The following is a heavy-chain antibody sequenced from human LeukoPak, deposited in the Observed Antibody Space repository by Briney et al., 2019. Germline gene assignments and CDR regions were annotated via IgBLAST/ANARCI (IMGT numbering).Heavy chain of an antibody. CDR3: ARGVDIVVVPAAGWIDY. Sequence: SQTLSLTCTVSGGSLSSGGYYCSWLRQHPGKGLEWIGYIYYSGSTYYNPSLKRRVTISVDTSKNQFSLKLSSVTAADTAVYYCARGVDIVVVPAAGWIDYWGQGTLVTVSS. CDR1: GGSLSSGGYY. CDR2: IYYSGST. J-gene: IGHJ4*02. V-gene: IGHV4-31*03. D-gene: IGHD2-2*03.